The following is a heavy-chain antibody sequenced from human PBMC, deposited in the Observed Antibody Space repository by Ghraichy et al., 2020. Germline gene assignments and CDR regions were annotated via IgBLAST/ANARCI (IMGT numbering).Heavy chain of an antibody. CDR2: IYYSGST. CDR3: ARSTSAYYHDGFDI. V-gene: IGHV4-59*11. J-gene: IGHJ3*02. CDR1: DGSINSHY. Sequence: SETLSLTCTVSDGSINSHYWTWIRQPPGKGLEWIGFIYYSGSTNYNPSLKSRVTISVDTSKSQFSLRLSSVTAADTAVYYCARSTSAYYHDGFDIWGQGKMVTVSS. D-gene: IGHD3-22*01.